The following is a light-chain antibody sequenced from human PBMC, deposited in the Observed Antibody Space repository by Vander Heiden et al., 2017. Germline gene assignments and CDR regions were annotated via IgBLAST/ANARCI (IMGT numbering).Light chain of an antibody. CDR2: EYD. Sequence: FMLTPPPSVSESPEKPVPISCTRSSGCSASNIARWYQQRAGTSPTTVIFEYDKILSGVPDRVSGSIDSSSNSAALTISGLRNEDEAEYYCQAYESSNLWVFGGGTKLTVL. V-gene: IGLV6-57*01. J-gene: IGLJ3*02. CDR3: QAYESSNLWV. CDR1: SGCSASNI.